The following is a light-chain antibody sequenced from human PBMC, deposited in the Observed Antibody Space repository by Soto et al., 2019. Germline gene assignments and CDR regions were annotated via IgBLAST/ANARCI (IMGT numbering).Light chain of an antibody. CDR3: QQRSNWFLT. CDR1: QSVSSSY. J-gene: IGKJ3*01. CDR2: GAS. V-gene: IGKV3D-20*02. Sequence: EIVLTPSPGTLSLSPGERANLSCRASQSVSSSYLAWYQQKPGQAPRLLIYGASSRATGIPARFSGSGSGTDFTLTISSLEPEDFAVYYCQQRSNWFLTFGPGTKVDI.